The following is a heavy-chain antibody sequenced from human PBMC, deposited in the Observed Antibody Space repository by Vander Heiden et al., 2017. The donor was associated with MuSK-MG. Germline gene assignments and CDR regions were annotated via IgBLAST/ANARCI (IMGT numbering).Heavy chain of an antibody. D-gene: IGHD3-10*01. Sequence: EVQLLQSGGGLIQPGGSLRLSCAASRSTFSSYPMSWVRPAPGKGLEWVCGISVRGGDTYYADSVKGRFTISRDNSKYTLDLQMNSLRGEDTAIYYCAKKEGYGYALDIWCQGTTVTVSS. V-gene: IGHV3-23*01. CDR2: ISVRGGDT. J-gene: IGHJ3*02. CDR3: AKKEGYGYALDI. CDR1: RSTFSSYP.